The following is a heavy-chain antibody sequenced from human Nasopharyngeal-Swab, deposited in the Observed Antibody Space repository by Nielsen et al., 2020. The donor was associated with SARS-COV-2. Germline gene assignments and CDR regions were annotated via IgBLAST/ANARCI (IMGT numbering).Heavy chain of an antibody. J-gene: IGHJ4*02. D-gene: IGHD1-26*01. CDR2: ISGSGGST. Sequence: WIRQPPGKGLEWVSAISGSGGSTYYADSVKGRFTISRDNSKNTLYLQMNSLRAEDTAVYYCARNPGAFFDYWGRGTLVTVSS. CDR3: ARNPGAFFDY. V-gene: IGHV3-23*01.